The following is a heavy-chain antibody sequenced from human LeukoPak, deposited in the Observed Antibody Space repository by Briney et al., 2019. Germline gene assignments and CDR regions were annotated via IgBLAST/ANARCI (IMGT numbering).Heavy chain of an antibody. V-gene: IGHV4-30-2*01. J-gene: IGHJ4*02. Sequence: SQTLSLTCAVSGGSISSGGYSWSWVRQPPGKGLEWIVYIYHSGSTYYNPSLKSRVTISVDRSKNQFSLKLSSVTAADTAVYYCARVMSGSYSTFDYWGQGTLVTVSS. CDR3: ARVMSGSYSTFDY. CDR1: GGSISSGGYS. CDR2: IYHSGST. D-gene: IGHD1-26*01.